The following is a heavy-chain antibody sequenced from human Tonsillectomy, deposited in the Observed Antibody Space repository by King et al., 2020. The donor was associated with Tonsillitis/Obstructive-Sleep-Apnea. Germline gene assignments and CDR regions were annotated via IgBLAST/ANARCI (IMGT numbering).Heavy chain of an antibody. CDR2: ISGYNDNT. CDR3: AREGLHLGEFHYYYYMDV. V-gene: IGHV1-18*01. J-gene: IGHJ6*03. CDR1: GYTFTSYG. Sequence: QLVQSGAEVKKPGASVKVSCKASGYTFTSYGVSWVRQAPGQGLEWVGWISGYNDNTNYVQKFQGRVTMTTDTSTSTAYMELRSLRSDDTAVYYCAREGLHLGEFHYYYYMDVWGKGTTVTVSS. D-gene: IGHD3-16*01.